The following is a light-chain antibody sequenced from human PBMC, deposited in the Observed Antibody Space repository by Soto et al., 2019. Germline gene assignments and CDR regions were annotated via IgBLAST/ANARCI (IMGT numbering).Light chain of an antibody. CDR3: GTWDSSLSVV. CDR2: DNN. J-gene: IGLJ2*01. V-gene: IGLV1-51*01. Sequence: QSVLTQPPSVSAAPGQKVTISCSGSSSNIGNNYVSWYQQLPGTAPKLLIYDNNKRPSGIPDRFSGSKSGTSATLGNTGLQTGDEADYYCGTWDSSLSVVFGGGTKLTVL. CDR1: SSNIGNNY.